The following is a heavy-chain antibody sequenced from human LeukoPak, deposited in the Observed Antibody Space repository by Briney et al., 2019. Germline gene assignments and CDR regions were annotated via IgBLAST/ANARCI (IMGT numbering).Heavy chain of an antibody. CDR3: ARSHSVWTSFDY. CDR2: IYYSGST. V-gene: IGHV4-59*01. Sequence: SETLSLTCTVSGGSISSYYWSWIRQPPGKGLEWIGYIYYSGSTNYNPSLKSRATISVDTSKNQFSLKVSSVTAADTAVYYCARSHSVWTSFDYWGQGTLVTVSS. J-gene: IGHJ4*02. CDR1: GGSISSYY. D-gene: IGHD3/OR15-3a*01.